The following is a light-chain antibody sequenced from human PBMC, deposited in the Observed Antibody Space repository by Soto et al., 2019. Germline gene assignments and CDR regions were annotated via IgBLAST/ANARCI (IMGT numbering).Light chain of an antibody. V-gene: IGLV2-14*01. CDR2: DVN. CDR3: SSYTSSSTLV. Sequence: QSALTQPASVSGSPGQSITISCTGTSSDVGLYNFVSWYQQLPGKAPKLMIFDVNSRPSGISNRFSGSKSGDTASLTISGLQAEDEADYYRSSYTSSSTLVFGTGTKVTVL. J-gene: IGLJ1*01. CDR1: SSDVGLYNF.